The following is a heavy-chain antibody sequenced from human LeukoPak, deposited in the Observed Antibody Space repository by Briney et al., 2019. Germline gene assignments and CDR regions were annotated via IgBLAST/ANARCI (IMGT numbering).Heavy chain of an antibody. J-gene: IGHJ4*02. V-gene: IGHV1-2*02. CDR3: ARARRGDGVNARLDH. CDR1: GYTFTGYY. Sequence: ASVKVSCKASGYTFTGYYMHWVRQVPGQGLEWMGWINPNSGGTNYAQKFQGRVTMTRDTSISTASMGLSMLRLEDTAVYFCARARRGDGVNARLDHWGQGTLVTVSS. D-gene: IGHD4-23*01. CDR2: INPNSGGT.